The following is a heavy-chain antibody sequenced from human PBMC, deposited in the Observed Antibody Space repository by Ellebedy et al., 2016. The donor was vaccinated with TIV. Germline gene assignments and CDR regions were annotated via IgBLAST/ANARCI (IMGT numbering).Heavy chain of an antibody. J-gene: IGHJ4*01. CDR3: ARETYGRNFDY. V-gene: IGHV4-34*01. D-gene: IGHD3-10*02. Sequence: MPSETLSLTCAVYGGSFSAYYWSWIRQPPGKGLEWIGEINHSGSTNYNPSLKSRVTISVDTSKNQFSLKLRSVTAADTAVYYCARETYGRNFDYWGHGTLVTVSS. CDR2: INHSGST. CDR1: GGSFSAYY.